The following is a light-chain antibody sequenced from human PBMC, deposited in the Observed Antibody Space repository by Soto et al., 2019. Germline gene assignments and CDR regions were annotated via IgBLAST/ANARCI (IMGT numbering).Light chain of an antibody. CDR1: SSDVGGYNY. CDR2: VVS. J-gene: IGLJ2*01. Sequence: QSVLTQPASVSGSPGQSITISCTGTSSDVGGYNYVSWYQQHPGKAPKLMIYVVSNRPSGVSNRFSGSKSGNTASLTISGLQAEDEADYYCSSYTSSSLRVFGGGTKLTVL. CDR3: SSYTSSSLRV. V-gene: IGLV2-14*01.